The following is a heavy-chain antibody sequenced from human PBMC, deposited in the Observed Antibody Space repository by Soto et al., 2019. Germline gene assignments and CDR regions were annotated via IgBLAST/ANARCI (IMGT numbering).Heavy chain of an antibody. V-gene: IGHV4-61*08. CDR3: ARSPNYYYYGFDV. CDR1: GGSVSSGDYF. CDR2: IYYSGST. D-gene: IGHD3-10*01. Sequence: PSETLSLTCTVSGGSVSSGDYFWSWLRQSPGKRLEWIAYIYYSGSTNYNPSLKSRATISVDTSKSQVSLTLTSMTAADAALYYCARSPNYYYYGFDVWGQGTAVTVPS. J-gene: IGHJ6*02.